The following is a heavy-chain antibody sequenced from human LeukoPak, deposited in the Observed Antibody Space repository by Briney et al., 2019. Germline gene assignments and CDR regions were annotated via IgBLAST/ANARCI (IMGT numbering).Heavy chain of an antibody. J-gene: IGHJ4*02. Sequence: SETLSLTCTVSGGSISSYYWSWIRQPAGKGLEWIGRIYTSGSTNYNPSLKSRVTMSVDTSKNQFSLKLSSVTAADTTVYYCARGGAAAGRFDFWGQGTLVTVSS. CDR2: IYTSGST. D-gene: IGHD6-13*01. CDR1: GGSISSYY. CDR3: ARGGAAAGRFDF. V-gene: IGHV4-4*07.